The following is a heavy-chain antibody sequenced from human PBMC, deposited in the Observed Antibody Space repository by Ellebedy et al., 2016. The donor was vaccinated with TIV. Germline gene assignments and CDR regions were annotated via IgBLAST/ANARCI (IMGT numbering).Heavy chain of an antibody. CDR3: ASGKYSGGLRFDF. CDR2: IYYTGST. D-gene: IGHD6-6*01. Sequence: SETLSLTXTVSGASISPYYWSWIRQPPGKGLEWIGYIYYTGSTNYNPSLRGRVTMSLDTSKSQFSLQLSSVTAADTAVYYCASGKYSGGLRFDFWGQGILVTVSS. J-gene: IGHJ4*02. V-gene: IGHV4-59*01. CDR1: GASISPYY.